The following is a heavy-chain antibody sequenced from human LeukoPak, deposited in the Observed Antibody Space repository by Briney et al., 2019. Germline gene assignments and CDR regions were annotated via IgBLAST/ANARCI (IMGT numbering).Heavy chain of an antibody. Sequence: SVTVSCKASGGTFSSYAISWVRQAPGQGLEWMGGIIPIFGTANYAQKFQGRVTITADESTSTAYMELSSLRSEDTAVYYCARLRSPYYYGSGSPFDYWGQGTLVTVSS. J-gene: IGHJ4*02. CDR1: GGTFSSYA. CDR3: ARLRSPYYYGSGSPFDY. CDR2: IIPIFGTA. V-gene: IGHV1-69*13. D-gene: IGHD3-10*01.